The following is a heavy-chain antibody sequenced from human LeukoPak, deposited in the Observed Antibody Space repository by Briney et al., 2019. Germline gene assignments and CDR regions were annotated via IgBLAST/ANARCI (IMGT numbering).Heavy chain of an antibody. J-gene: IGHJ4*02. V-gene: IGHV4-61*02. D-gene: IGHD6-6*01. CDR2: IYSSGST. CDR3: ARVGYSSSSIDY. CDR1: GGSISSGSYY. Sequence: SETLSLTCTVSGGSISSGSYYWSWIRQPAGKGLEWIGRIYSSGSTNYNPSFKSRVTISVDTSKNQFSLKLNSVTAADTAVYYCARVGYSSSSIDYWGQGTLVTVSS.